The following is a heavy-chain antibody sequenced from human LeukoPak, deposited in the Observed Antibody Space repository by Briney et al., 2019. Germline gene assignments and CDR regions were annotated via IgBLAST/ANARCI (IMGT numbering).Heavy chain of an antibody. Sequence: SETLSLTCTVSGGSISSYYWSWIRQPPGKGLEWIGYIYYSGSTNYNPSLKSRVTISVDTSKNQFSLKLSSVTAADTAVYHRARVIWWFGELRFDYWGQGTLVTVSS. CDR2: IYYSGST. CDR1: GGSISSYY. D-gene: IGHD3-10*01. V-gene: IGHV4-59*01. CDR3: ARVIWWFGELRFDY. J-gene: IGHJ4*02.